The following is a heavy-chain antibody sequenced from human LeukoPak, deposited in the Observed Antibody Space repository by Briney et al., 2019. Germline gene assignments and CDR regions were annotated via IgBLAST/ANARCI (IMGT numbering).Heavy chain of an antibody. V-gene: IGHV3-21*01. D-gene: IGHD2-2*01. Sequence: PGGSLRLSCVASGFTFSSYSMNWVRQAPGKGLEWVSSISSSSSYIYYADSVKGRFTISRDNAKNSLYLQMNSLRAEDTAVYYCARGTVVVPAASGTYYFDYWGQGTLVTVSS. J-gene: IGHJ4*02. CDR1: GFTFSSYS. CDR2: ISSSSSYI. CDR3: ARGTVVVPAASGTYYFDY.